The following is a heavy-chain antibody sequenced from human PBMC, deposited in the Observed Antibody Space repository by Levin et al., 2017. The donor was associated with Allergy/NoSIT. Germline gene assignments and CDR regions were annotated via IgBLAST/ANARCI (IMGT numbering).Heavy chain of an antibody. CDR2: ISGSGGST. V-gene: IGHV3-23*01. CDR3: AKSRSRVGAAFDY. D-gene: IGHD1-26*01. J-gene: IGHJ4*02. CDR1: GFTFSSYA. Sequence: PGESLKISCAASGFTFSSYAMSWVRQAPGKGLEWVSAISGSGGSTYYADSVKGRFTISRDNSKNTLYLQMNSLRAEDTAVYYCAKSRSRVGAAFDYWGQGTLVTVSS.